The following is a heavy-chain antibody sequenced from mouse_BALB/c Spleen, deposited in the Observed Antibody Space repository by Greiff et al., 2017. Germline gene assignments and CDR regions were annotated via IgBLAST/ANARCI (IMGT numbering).Heavy chain of an antibody. CDR1: GYAFTNYL. Sequence: QVQLQQSGAELVRPGTSVKVSCKASGYAFTNYLIEWVKQRPGQGLEWIGVINPGSGGTNYKEKFKGKATLTADKSSSTAYMQLSSLTSDDSAVYFCARGEAYVNIDYWGQGTTLTVSS. J-gene: IGHJ2*01. D-gene: IGHD1-1*01. CDR3: ARGEAYVNIDY. CDR2: INPGSGGT. V-gene: IGHV1-54*01.